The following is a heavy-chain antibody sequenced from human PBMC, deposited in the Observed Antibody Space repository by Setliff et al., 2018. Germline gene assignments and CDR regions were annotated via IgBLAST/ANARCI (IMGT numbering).Heavy chain of an antibody. J-gene: IGHJ3*01. CDR2: LFDGGSA. Sequence: PSETLSLTCAVSGYSISNGFYWGWRRQSPVKRLEWIGSLFDGGSAYYSPSLKSRASISLDASKNQFALKLTTATAADTAFYYSARDPHYDPAYSLPGHAFDFWGQGIMVTVSS. CDR3: ARDPHYDPAYSLPGHAFDF. D-gene: IGHD3-22*01. CDR1: GYSISNGFY. V-gene: IGHV4-38-2*02.